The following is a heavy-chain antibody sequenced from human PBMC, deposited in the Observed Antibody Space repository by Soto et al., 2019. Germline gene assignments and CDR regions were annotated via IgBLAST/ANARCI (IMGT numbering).Heavy chain of an antibody. CDR1: GGSISSGGYS. CDR2: IYHSGST. Sequence: PSETLSLTCAVSGGSISSGGYSWSWIRQPPGKGLEWIGYIYHSGSTYYNPSLKSRVTISVDWSKNQFSLKLTSVTAADTAVYYCARDREDIVLVPAASIGGANWFDPWGQGTLVTVSS. J-gene: IGHJ5*02. CDR3: ARDREDIVLVPAASIGGANWFDP. V-gene: IGHV4-30-2*01. D-gene: IGHD2-2*01.